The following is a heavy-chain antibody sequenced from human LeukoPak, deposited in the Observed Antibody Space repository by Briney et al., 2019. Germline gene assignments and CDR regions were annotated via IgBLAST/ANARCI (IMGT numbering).Heavy chain of an antibody. CDR2: IIPIFGTA. D-gene: IGHD5-24*01. J-gene: IGHJ2*01. V-gene: IGHV1-69*13. CDR1: GGTFSSYA. Sequence: SVKVSCKASGGTFSSYAISWVRQAPGQGLECMGGIIPIFGTANYAQKFQGRVTITADESTSTAYMELSSLRSEDTAVYYCARGGGYGHYWYFDLWGRGTLVTVSS. CDR3: ARGGGYGHYWYFDL.